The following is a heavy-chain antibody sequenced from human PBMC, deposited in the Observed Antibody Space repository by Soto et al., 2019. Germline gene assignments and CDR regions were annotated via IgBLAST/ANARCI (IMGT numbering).Heavy chain of an antibody. Sequence: QVQLQESGPGLVKPSQTLSLTCTVSGGSINSGGYCWSWIRQHPGKGLDWIGCISYGGSTSYNPSLRRRVTRAVDTSNNQFSLKLTSVTAADTAVYYCSRGILVWGQGALITVSS. CDR3: SRGILV. CDR2: ISYGGST. D-gene: IGHD3-10*01. CDR1: GGSINSGGYC. V-gene: IGHV4-31*03. J-gene: IGHJ4*02.